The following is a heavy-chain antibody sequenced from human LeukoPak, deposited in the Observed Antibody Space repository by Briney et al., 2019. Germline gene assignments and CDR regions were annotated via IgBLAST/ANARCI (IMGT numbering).Heavy chain of an antibody. CDR1: GYSFSSYW. CDR3: ARGDSSSYYPSV. D-gene: IGHD3-22*01. Sequence: GESLKISFKGSGYSFSSYWIGWVRQMPGKGLEWMGIIYPSDSGTRYSPSFQGQVTISADKSISTAYLQWSSLKASDTAMYYCARGDSSSYYPSVWGQGTLVTVSS. CDR2: IYPSDSGT. V-gene: IGHV5-51*01. J-gene: IGHJ4*02.